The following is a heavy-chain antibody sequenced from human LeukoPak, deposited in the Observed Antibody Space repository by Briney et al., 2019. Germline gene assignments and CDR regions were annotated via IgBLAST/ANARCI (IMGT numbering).Heavy chain of an antibody. CDR1: RFTFSNYG. Sequence: QPGGSLRLSCAASRFTFSNYGMHWVRQAPGKGLEWVAVIWYDGSNKYYADSVKGRFTISRDNSKNTLYLQMNSLRAEDTAVYYCAREGDYYYDSSGYYLIWGQGTLVTVSS. CDR3: AREGDYYYDSSGYYLI. D-gene: IGHD3-22*01. V-gene: IGHV3-30*19. CDR2: IWYDGSNK. J-gene: IGHJ4*02.